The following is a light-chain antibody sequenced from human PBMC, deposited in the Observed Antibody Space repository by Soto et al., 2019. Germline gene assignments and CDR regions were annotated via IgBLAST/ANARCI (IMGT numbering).Light chain of an antibody. Sequence: ILLAPSVSTMSLSLVETAMPPCRATKRVINNHLAWYQQKPGQAPRLLIYGASNRATGIPDRFSGSGSGTDFTLTISRLEPEDFALYYCQHYDTPFTFGPGTKVDIK. CDR2: GAS. CDR3: QHYDTPFT. CDR1: KRVINNH. V-gene: IGKV3-20*01. J-gene: IGKJ3*01.